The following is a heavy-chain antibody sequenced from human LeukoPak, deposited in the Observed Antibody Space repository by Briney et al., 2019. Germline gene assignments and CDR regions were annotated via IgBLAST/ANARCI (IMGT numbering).Heavy chain of an antibody. CDR1: GGSITSYY. Sequence: PAETLSLTCTVSGGSITSYYWAWLRQPPEKGLEWIGYIYYSGYNNYNPFLKSRVSMSVDTSKNQFSLKLTSVTAADTAVYYCARHTIASDGARLFDYWGRGTLVTVSS. CDR2: IYYSGYN. V-gene: IGHV4-59*08. D-gene: IGHD4-17*01. J-gene: IGHJ4*02. CDR3: ARHTIASDGARLFDY.